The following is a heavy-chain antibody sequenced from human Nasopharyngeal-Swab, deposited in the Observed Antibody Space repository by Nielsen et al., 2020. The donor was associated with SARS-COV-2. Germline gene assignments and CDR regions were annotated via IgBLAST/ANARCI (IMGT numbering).Heavy chain of an antibody. CDR2: INPSGGST. J-gene: IGHJ6*02. CDR3: AREAGVVTLYGMDV. Sequence: WVRQAPGQGLEWMGIINPSGGSTSYAQKLQGRVTMTTDTSTSTAYMELRSLRSDDTAVYYCAREAGVVTLYGMDVWGQGTTVTVSS. D-gene: IGHD2-21*02. V-gene: IGHV1-46*01.